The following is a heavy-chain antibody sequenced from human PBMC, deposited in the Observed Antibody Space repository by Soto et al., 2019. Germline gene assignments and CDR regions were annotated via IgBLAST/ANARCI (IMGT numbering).Heavy chain of an antibody. Sequence: EVHLLESGGGLAQPGGSLRLSCAASGFTVSSNYMSWVRQAPGKGLEWVSVIYSGGSTYYADSVKGRFTISRDNSKNTLYLQMNSLRAEDTAVYYCASGVSVFGGMDVWGQGTTVTVSS. CDR1: GFTVSSNY. J-gene: IGHJ6*02. CDR3: ASGVSVFGGMDV. CDR2: IYSGGST. V-gene: IGHV3-53*01. D-gene: IGHD3-3*01.